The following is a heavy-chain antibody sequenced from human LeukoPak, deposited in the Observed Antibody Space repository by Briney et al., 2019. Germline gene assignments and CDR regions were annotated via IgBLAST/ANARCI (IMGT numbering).Heavy chain of an antibody. Sequence: SETLSLTCTVSGGSISSYYWSWIRQPPGKGLEWIGEINHSGSTNYNPSLKSRVTISVDTSKNQFSLKLSSVTAADTAVYYCARDPYSSGLFDPWGRGTLVTVSS. J-gene: IGHJ2*01. CDR1: GGSISSYY. D-gene: IGHD6-19*01. V-gene: IGHV4-34*01. CDR3: ARDPYSSGLFDP. CDR2: INHSGST.